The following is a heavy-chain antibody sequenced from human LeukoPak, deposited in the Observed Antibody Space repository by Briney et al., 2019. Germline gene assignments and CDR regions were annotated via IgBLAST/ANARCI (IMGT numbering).Heavy chain of an antibody. CDR3: ARDPKIVHVAVNSFDP. CDR1: GYTFIDYY. D-gene: IGHD2/OR15-2a*01. CDR2: INPNNGGT. J-gene: IGHJ5*02. Sequence: ASVKVSCKASGYTFIDYYIHWVRQAPGQGLEWMGWINPNNGGTNYAQKFQGRVTMTRDTSISTAYMELSRLTSDDTAVYYCARDPKIVHVAVNSFDPWGQGTLVTVSS. V-gene: IGHV1-2*02.